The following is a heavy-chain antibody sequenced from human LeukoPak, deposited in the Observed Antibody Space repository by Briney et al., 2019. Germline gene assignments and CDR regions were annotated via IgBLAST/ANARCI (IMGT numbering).Heavy chain of an antibody. CDR1: GFTFSSYE. V-gene: IGHV3-48*03. J-gene: IGHJ4*02. Sequence: GGSLRLSCAASGFTFSSYEMNWVRQAPGKGLEWVSYISSSGSTIYYADSVKGRFTISRDNAKNSLYLQMNSLRAEDTAVYYCATGSGSTEIFDYWGQGTLVTVSS. CDR3: ATGSGSTEIFDY. D-gene: IGHD3-10*01. CDR2: ISSSGSTI.